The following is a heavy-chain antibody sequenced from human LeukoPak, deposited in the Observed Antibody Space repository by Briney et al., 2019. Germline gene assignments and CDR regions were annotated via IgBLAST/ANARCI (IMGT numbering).Heavy chain of an antibody. CDR1: GYTFTSYG. D-gene: IGHD3-22*01. CDR2: ISAYNGNT. V-gene: IGHV1-18*01. Sequence: GASVKVSCKASGYTFTSYGISWVRQAPGQGLEWMGWISAYNGNTNYAQKLQGRVTMTTDTSTSTAYMELRSLRSDDTAVYYCARGGGHPEYYYDSSGYYGPHNYFDYWGQGTLVTVSS. CDR3: ARGGGHPEYYYDSSGYYGPHNYFDY. J-gene: IGHJ4*02.